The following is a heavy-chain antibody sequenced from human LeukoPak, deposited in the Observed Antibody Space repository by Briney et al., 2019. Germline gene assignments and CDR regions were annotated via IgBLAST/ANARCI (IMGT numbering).Heavy chain of an antibody. J-gene: IGHJ4*02. Sequence: GGSLRLSCAASGFTFSRYEMNWVRQAPGKGLEWVSYISNSGSTIYYADSVKGRFTISRDNAKSSLSLQMSSLRAEDTAVYYCARVRPRASTGGQFDYWGQGTLVTVSS. CDR3: ARVRPRASTGGQFDY. D-gene: IGHD3-16*01. V-gene: IGHV3-48*03. CDR2: ISNSGSTI. CDR1: GFTFSRYE.